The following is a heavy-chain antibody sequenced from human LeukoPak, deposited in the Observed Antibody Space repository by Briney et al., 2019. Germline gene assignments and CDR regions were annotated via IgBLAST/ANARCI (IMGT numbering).Heavy chain of an antibody. CDR1: GGSISSYY. D-gene: IGHD2-15*01. J-gene: IGHJ5*02. CDR3: ARGGGYCSGGSCYRWFYP. CDR2: IYYSGST. Sequence: SETLSLTCTVSGGSISSYYWSWIRQPPGKGLEWIVYIYYSGSTNYNPSLKSRVTISVDTSKNQFSLKLSSVTAADTAVYYCARGGGYCSGGSCYRWFYPWDQGTLVTVSS. V-gene: IGHV4-59*01.